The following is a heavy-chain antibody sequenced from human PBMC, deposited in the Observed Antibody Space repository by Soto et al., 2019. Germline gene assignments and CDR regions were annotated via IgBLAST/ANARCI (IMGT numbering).Heavy chain of an antibody. V-gene: IGHV3-66*01. CDR1: GFTVRSNY. Sequence: GSLRRSCAASGFTVRSNYMSWGRQAPGKGLEWVSVIYTVGTTYYADGVKGRCTISRDDSNKKLYLQMNSLKTEDTAVYYCTTYYYYYGMDVWGQGTTVTVSS. CDR3: TTYYYYYGMDV. CDR2: IYTVGTT. J-gene: IGHJ6*02.